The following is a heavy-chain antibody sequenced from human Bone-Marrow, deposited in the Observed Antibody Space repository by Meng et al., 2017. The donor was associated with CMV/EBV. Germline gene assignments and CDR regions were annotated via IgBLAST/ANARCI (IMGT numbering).Heavy chain of an antibody. J-gene: IGHJ4*02. CDR3: ARGRGIVGTIVQYYFDY. CDR1: GFTFSSYA. V-gene: IGHV3-21*01. D-gene: IGHD5-12*01. Sequence: GGSLRLSCAASGFTFSSYAMNWVRQAPGKGLEWVSSITSGSRYIYYADSVKGRFTVSRDNARNSLYLQMNSLRAEDTAVYYCARGRGIVGTIVQYYFDYWGQGTRVTVSS. CDR2: ITSGSRYI.